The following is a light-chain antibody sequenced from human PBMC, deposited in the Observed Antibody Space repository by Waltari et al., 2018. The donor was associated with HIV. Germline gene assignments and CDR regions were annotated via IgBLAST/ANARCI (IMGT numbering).Light chain of an antibody. CDR2: DSS. CDR3: LQTYSPPRT. V-gene: IGKV1-39*01. CDR1: QTIRTY. J-gene: IGKJ2*01. Sequence: DIQMTQSPASLSASVGDRVTITCRASQTIRTYLNWYQHKPGKPPSLLIFDSSTLQRGVPSRFTGSGSGTDFTLTIISLQPEDFATYFCLQTYSPPRTFGQGTRLEIK.